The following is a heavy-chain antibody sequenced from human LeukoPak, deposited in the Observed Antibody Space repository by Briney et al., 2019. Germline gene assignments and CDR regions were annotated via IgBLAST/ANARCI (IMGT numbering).Heavy chain of an antibody. D-gene: IGHD6-19*01. Sequence: GGSLRLSCAASGFTFSSYGMHWVRQAPGKGLEWVAVISYDGRNKYYADSVKGRFTISRDNSKNTLYPQMNSLRAEDTAVYYCAKPGVAGTYYFDYWGQGTLVTVSS. CDR1: GFTFSSYG. CDR2: ISYDGRNK. V-gene: IGHV3-30*18. J-gene: IGHJ4*02. CDR3: AKPGVAGTYYFDY.